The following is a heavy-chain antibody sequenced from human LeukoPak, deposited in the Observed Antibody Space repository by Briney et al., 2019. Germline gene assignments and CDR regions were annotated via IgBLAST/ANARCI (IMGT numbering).Heavy chain of an antibody. D-gene: IGHD5-24*01. CDR2: INPNSGGT. CDR1: GYSFIRYH. J-gene: IGHJ6*02. CDR3: ARGSRDGYNYYYYGMDV. V-gene: IGHV1-2*04. Sequence: ASVKVSCKASGYSFIRYHIHWVRQAPGQGLEWMGWINPNSGGTNYAQKFQGWVTMTRDTSISTAYMELSRLRSDDTAVYYCARGSRDGYNYYYYGMDVWGQGTTVTVSS.